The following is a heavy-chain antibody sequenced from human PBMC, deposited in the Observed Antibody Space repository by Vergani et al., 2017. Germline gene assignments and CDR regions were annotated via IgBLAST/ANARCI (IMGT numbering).Heavy chain of an antibody. Sequence: VQLVESGGGVVQPGRSLRLSCAASGFTFSSYGMHWVRQAPGKGLEWVAVISYDGSNKYYADSVKGRFTISRDNSKNTLYLQMNSLRAEDTAVYYCNCRGFDYWGQGTLVTVSS. D-gene: IGHD3-10*01. J-gene: IGHJ4*02. CDR3: NCRGFDY. V-gene: IGHV3-30*03. CDR2: ISYDGSNK. CDR1: GFTFSSYG.